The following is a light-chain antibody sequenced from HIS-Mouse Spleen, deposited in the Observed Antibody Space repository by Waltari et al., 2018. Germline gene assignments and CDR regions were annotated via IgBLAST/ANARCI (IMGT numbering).Light chain of an antibody. J-gene: IGKJ1*01. CDR3: QQYNNWPTWT. CDR2: GAS. Sequence: DIVMTQSPATLSVSPGERATLSCRASQSVSSNLAWYQQKPGQAPRLLIYGASTRATGIPARFSGSGSGTEFTLTISSLQSEDFAVYYCQQYNNWPTWTFGQGTKVGIK. V-gene: IGKV3-15*01. CDR1: QSVSSN.